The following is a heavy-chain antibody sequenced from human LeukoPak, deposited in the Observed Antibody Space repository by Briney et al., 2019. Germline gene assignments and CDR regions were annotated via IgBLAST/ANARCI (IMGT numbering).Heavy chain of an antibody. D-gene: IGHD1-26*01. CDR2: ISWNSGSI. CDR1: GFTFDDYA. V-gene: IGHV3-9*01. J-gene: IGHJ4*02. Sequence: TGGSLRLSCAASGFTFDDYAMHWVRQAPGKGLEWVSGISWNSGSIGYADCVKGRFTTSRDNAKNSLYLQMNSLRAEDTALYYCAKAELLDYFDYWGQGTLVTVSS. CDR3: AKAELLDYFDY.